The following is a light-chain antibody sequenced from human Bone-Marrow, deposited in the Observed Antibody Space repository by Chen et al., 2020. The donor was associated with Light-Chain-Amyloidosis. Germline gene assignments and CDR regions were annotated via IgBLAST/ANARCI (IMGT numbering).Light chain of an antibody. CDR3: SSYTITNTLV. CDR1: SSDVGGDNH. J-gene: IGLJ1*01. V-gene: IGLV2-14*01. CDR2: EVT. Sequence: QSALTQPASVSGSPGQSITISCTGTSSDVGGDNHVSWYQQHPDKAPKLMIYEVTNRPSWVPDRFSGSKSEHTASLPISGLQTEDEADDFCSSYTITNTLVFESGTRVPVL.